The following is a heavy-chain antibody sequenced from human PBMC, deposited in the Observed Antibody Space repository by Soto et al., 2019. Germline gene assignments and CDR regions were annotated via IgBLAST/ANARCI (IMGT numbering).Heavy chain of an antibody. CDR2: ISGSGGST. V-gene: IGHV3-23*01. J-gene: IGHJ4*02. CDR3: AKDGLAVRGEPPTD. D-gene: IGHD3-10*01. CDR1: GFTFSSYA. Sequence: EVQLLESGGGLVQPGGSLRLSCAASGFTFSSYAMSWVRQAPGKGLEWVSAISGSGGSTYYADSVKGRFTISRDNSKNTLYLEMHSLRAEDTAVYYCAKDGLAVRGEPPTDWGQGTLVTVSS.